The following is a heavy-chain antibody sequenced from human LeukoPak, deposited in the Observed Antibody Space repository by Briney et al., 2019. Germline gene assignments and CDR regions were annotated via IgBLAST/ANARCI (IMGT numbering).Heavy chain of an antibody. CDR2: INPNTGLT. D-gene: IGHD1-14*01. CDR1: GYSFTSYD. J-gene: IGHJ5*02. V-gene: IGHV1-8*01. Sequence: ASVKVSCKASGYSFTSYDINWVRQATGQGLEWIGYINPNTGLTEYAQKFQGRVSLTRDTTITTAYMELNTLTSEDTAVYYCATTLRNNPPWGQGTLITVSS. CDR3: ATTLRNNPP.